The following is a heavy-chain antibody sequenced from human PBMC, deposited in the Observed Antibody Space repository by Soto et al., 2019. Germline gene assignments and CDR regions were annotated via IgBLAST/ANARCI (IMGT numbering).Heavy chain of an antibody. CDR3: AKAPDCSGGSCYPYYFGY. J-gene: IGHJ4*02. D-gene: IGHD2-15*01. V-gene: IGHV3-23*01. Sequence: EVQLLESGGGLVQPGGSLSLSCAASGFTFSSYPLGWVRRAPGKGLEGGSAIRGSGGSTYYAGSVKGRFTTSRDNSKNTLYLQMNSLRAEDTAVYYCAKAPDCSGGSCYPYYFGYWGQGTLVTVSS. CDR1: GFTFSSYP. CDR2: IRGSGGST.